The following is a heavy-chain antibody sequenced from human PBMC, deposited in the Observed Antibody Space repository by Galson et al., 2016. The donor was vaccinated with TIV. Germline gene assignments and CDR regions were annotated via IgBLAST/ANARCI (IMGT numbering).Heavy chain of an antibody. J-gene: IGHJ4*02. CDR2: ILYDGTDK. Sequence: SLRLSCAASGFSFSDYGMHWVRQAPGKGLEWVAVILYDGTDKYYADSVKGRFTISRDNSKNTVSLHLSSLRVEDTAVYYCAKDPRIFGDYLLAYFDYWGQGTLVSVSS. V-gene: IGHV3-30*18. D-gene: IGHD4-17*01. CDR1: GFSFSDYG. CDR3: AKDPRIFGDYLLAYFDY.